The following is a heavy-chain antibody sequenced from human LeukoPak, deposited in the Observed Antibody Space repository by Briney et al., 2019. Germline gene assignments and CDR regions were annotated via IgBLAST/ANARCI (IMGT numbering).Heavy chain of an antibody. J-gene: IGHJ4*02. CDR1: GFTFSSYS. CDR3: ARGYYGSGSYPLFDY. D-gene: IGHD3-10*01. V-gene: IGHV3-48*04. Sequence: GGSLRLSCAASGFTFSSYSMSWVRQAPGKGLEWVSYITTSSSTIYYADSVKGRFTISRDNAKNSLYLQMNSLRAEDTAVYYCARGYYGSGSYPLFDYWGQGTLVTVSS. CDR2: ITTSSSTI.